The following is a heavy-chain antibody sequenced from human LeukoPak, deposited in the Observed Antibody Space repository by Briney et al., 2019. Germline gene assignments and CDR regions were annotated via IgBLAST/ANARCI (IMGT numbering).Heavy chain of an antibody. CDR1: GGTFSSYA. J-gene: IGHJ4*02. Sequence: GASVKVSCKASGGTFSSYAISWVRQAPGQGLEWMGGIIPIFGTANYAQKFQGRVTITADESTSTAYMELSSLRSEDTAVYYCARDRNYYDSSGYSGIDYWGQGTLATVSS. CDR3: ARDRNYYDSSGYSGIDY. CDR2: IIPIFGTA. V-gene: IGHV1-69*13. D-gene: IGHD3-22*01.